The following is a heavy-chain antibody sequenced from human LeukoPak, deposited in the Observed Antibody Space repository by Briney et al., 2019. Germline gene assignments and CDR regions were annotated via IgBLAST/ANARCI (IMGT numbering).Heavy chain of an antibody. CDR1: GGSISSYY. CDR3: ARDPGRETGWFDP. D-gene: IGHD1-26*01. V-gene: IGHV4-59*01. J-gene: IGHJ5*02. Sequence: PSETLSLTCTVSGGSISSYYWSWIRQPPGKGLEWIGYIYYSGSTNYNPSLKSRVTISVDTSKNQFSLKLSSVTAADTAVYYCARDPGRETGWFDPWGQGTLVTVSS. CDR2: IYYSGST.